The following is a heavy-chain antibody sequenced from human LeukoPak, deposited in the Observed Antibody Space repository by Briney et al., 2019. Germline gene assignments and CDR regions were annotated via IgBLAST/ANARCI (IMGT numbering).Heavy chain of an antibody. V-gene: IGHV5-51*01. Sequence: GESLKISCKGSGYSFTSYWIGWVRQMPGEGLEWMGIIYPGDSDTRYSPSFQGQVTISADKSVSTASLQWSSLKASDTAMYYCARLSAVPRGEFDYWGQGTLVTVSS. CDR1: GYSFTSYW. CDR2: IYPGDSDT. D-gene: IGHD3-16*01. CDR3: ARLSAVPRGEFDY. J-gene: IGHJ4*02.